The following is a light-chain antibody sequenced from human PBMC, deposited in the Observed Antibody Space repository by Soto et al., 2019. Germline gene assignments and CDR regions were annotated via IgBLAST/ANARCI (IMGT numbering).Light chain of an antibody. CDR2: DVS. V-gene: IGLV2-14*03. CDR1: SSDIGRYNY. J-gene: IGLJ2*01. Sequence: QSVLTQPASVSGSPGQSITISCTGTSSDIGRYNYVSWYQHGPGKAPKLIIYDVSDRPSGVSNRFSGSKSGTTASLTISGLQAEDEADYYCGSYTSSDTMIFGGGTKVTVL. CDR3: GSYTSSDTMI.